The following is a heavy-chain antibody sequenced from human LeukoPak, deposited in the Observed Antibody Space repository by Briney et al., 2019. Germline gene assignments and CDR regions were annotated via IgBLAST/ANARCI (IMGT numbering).Heavy chain of an antibody. Sequence: ASVKVSCEASGYTFTGYYMHWVRQAPGQGLEWMGRINPNSGGTNYAQKFQGRVTMTRDTSISTAYMELSRLRSDDTAVYYCARRGNSEVYFDYWGQGTLVTVSS. J-gene: IGHJ4*02. V-gene: IGHV1-2*06. CDR1: GYTFTGYY. CDR3: ARRGNSEVYFDY. D-gene: IGHD4-23*01. CDR2: INPNSGGT.